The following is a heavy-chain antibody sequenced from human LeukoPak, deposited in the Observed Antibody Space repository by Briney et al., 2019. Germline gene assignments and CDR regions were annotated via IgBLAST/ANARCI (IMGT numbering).Heavy chain of an antibody. J-gene: IGHJ4*02. D-gene: IGHD1/OR15-1a*01. Sequence: GGSLRLSCAASGFTVSSNFMSWVRQAPGKGLEWVSVIYSGGKTYYADSVKGRFTISRDNSKITLYLQMNSLRAEDTAVYYCAKVRANRFASFDYWGQGTLVTVSS. CDR1: GFTVSSNF. CDR2: IYSGGKT. CDR3: AKVRANRFASFDY. V-gene: IGHV3-53*01.